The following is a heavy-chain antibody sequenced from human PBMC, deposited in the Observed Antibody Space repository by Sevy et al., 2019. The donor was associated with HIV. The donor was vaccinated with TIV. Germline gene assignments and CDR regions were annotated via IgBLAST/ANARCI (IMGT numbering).Heavy chain of an antibody. J-gene: IGHJ6*02. CDR3: ARLILGYCSSTSCRYYYYYYGMDV. V-gene: IGHV4-34*01. Sequence: KQSQTLSLTCAVYGGSFSGYYWSWIRQPPGKGVEWIGEINHSGSTNYNPSLKSRVTISVDTSKNQFSLKLSSVTAADTAVYYCARLILGYCSSTSCRYYYYYYGMDVWGQGTTVTVSS. CDR1: GGSFSGYY. CDR2: INHSGST. D-gene: IGHD2-2*01.